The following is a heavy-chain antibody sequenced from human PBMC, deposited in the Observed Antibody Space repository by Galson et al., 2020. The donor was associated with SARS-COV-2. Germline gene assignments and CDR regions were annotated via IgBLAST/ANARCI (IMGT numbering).Heavy chain of an antibody. CDR1: GFTFSSYA. Sequence: GGSLRLSCAASGFTFSSYAMSWVRQAPGKGLEWVSAISGSGGSTYYADSVKGRFTISRDNSKNTLYLQMNSLRAEDTAVYYCVKDRALAVAGPEDYWGQGTLVTVSS. J-gene: IGHJ4*02. CDR3: VKDRALAVAGPEDY. CDR2: ISGSGGST. V-gene: IGHV3-23*01. D-gene: IGHD6-19*01.